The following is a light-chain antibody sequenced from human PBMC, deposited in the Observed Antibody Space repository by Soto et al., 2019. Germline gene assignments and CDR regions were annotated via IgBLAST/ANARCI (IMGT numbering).Light chain of an antibody. V-gene: IGKV3-20*01. CDR2: GAS. CDR1: QSVDSY. Sequence: EIVLTQSPGTLSLSPGERASLSCGASQSVDSYLAWYQQKPCQAPRLVIYGASNRATGIPERVRGSGSGTSFTLTISRLEPQDFAVYYCQQYGTSPYTFGQGTKLEIK. J-gene: IGKJ2*01. CDR3: QQYGTSPYT.